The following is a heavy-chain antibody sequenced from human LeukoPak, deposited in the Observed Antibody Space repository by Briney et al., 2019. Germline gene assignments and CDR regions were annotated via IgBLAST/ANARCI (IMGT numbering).Heavy chain of an antibody. CDR1: GFTFSSYA. J-gene: IGHJ4*02. CDR3: AKDRDYYDSSGYLDY. V-gene: IGHV3-23*01. D-gene: IGHD3-22*01. Sequence: PGGSLRLSCEASGFTFSSYAMSWVRQAPGKGLEWVSATSGSGGSTYYADSVKGRFTISRDNSKNTLYLQMNSLRAEDTAVYYCAKDRDYYDSSGYLDYWGQGTLVTVSS. CDR2: TSGSGGST.